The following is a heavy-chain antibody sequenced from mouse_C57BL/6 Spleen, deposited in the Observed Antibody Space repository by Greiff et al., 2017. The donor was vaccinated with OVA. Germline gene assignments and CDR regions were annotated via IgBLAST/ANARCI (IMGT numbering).Heavy chain of an antibody. CDR1: GFTFSDYG. D-gene: IGHD1-1*01. CDR3: ARTEAYYGSSNFDY. CDR2: ISSGSSTI. Sequence: EVQLVESGGGLVKPGGSLKLSCAASGFTFSDYGMHWVRQAPEKGLEWVAYISSGSSTIYYADTVKGRFTISRDNAKNTLFLQMTSLKSEDTAMYYCARTEAYYGSSNFDYWGQGTTLTVSS. V-gene: IGHV5-17*01. J-gene: IGHJ2*01.